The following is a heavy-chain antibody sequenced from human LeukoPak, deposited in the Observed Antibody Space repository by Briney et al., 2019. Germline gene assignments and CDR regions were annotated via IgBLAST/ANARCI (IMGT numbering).Heavy chain of an antibody. D-gene: IGHD3-10*01. CDR3: ARGLRGGSGSYYYYYYYYMDV. CDR1: GYTFTDYN. J-gene: IGHJ6*03. CDR2: INPSGST. Sequence: ASVKVSCKTSGYTFTDYNLHWVRQAPGQGLEWMGIINPSGSTSNAQKFQGRVTMTRDMSTTTVYMELSSLRSEDTAVYYCARGLRGGSGSYYYYYYYYMDVWGKGTTVTVSS. V-gene: IGHV1-46*01.